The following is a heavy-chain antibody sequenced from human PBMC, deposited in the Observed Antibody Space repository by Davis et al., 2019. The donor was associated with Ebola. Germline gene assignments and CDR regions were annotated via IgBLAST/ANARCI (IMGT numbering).Heavy chain of an antibody. Sequence: GSLRLSCTVSGGSISDYYWTWIRQPPGRGLECIGDIYSSGNARYNPSLKSRVTISVDMSKNQFSLRLTSVTAADTAVYYCAREASYGNYGRYFDYWGPGTLVTVSS. CDR2: IYSSGNA. J-gene: IGHJ4*02. V-gene: IGHV4-59*12. CDR3: AREASYGNYGRYFDY. D-gene: IGHD4-11*01. CDR1: GGSISDYY.